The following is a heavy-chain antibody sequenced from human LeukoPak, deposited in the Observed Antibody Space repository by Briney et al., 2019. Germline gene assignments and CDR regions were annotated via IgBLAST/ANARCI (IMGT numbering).Heavy chain of an antibody. D-gene: IGHD3-22*01. CDR1: GFMFSTYG. Sequence: GGSLRLSCAASGFMFSTYGMHWLRQAPGKGLEWVAVISYDGSDKYYADSVKGRFTVSRDNSKNTLYLQMNSLRADDTAVYYCVKDRGSSSPYYYDSSGYFFVWGQGTLVTVSS. CDR2: ISYDGSDK. CDR3: VKDRGSSSPYYYDSSGYFFV. J-gene: IGHJ4*02. V-gene: IGHV3-30*18.